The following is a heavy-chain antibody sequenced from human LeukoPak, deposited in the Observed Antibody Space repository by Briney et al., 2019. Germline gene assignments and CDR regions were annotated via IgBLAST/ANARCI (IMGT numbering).Heavy chain of an antibody. J-gene: IGHJ4*02. CDR3: AKQGQWDTAMVTDY. D-gene: IGHD5-18*01. V-gene: IGHV3-23*01. CDR1: GFTFRTYA. Sequence: GGSLRLSCAASGFTFRTYAMSWVRQAPGKGLEWVSGISDSGDGTYYAESVKGRFTISRDNSKNTVYLQMNSLRAEDTAVYYCAKQGQWDTAMVTDYWGQGTLVTVSS. CDR2: ISDSGDGT.